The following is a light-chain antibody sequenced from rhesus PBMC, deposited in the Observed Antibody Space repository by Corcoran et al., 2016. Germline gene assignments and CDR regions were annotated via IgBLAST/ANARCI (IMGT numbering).Light chain of an antibody. CDR1: QAISND. CDR3: QQYHIPPYN. Sequence: DIQMAQSPSSLSASVGDRVTITCRASQAISNDLAWYQQKPGETPNRLIFEASYLQGGIPSRFSGSGSWTDVALTISSLQSEDFATYYCQQYHIPPYNFGQGTKVEIK. V-gene: IGKV1-25*01. J-gene: IGKJ2*01. CDR2: EAS.